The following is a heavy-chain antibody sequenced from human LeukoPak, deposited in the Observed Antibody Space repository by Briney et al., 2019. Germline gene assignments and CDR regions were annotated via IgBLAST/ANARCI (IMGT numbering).Heavy chain of an antibody. D-gene: IGHD3-10*01. CDR1: GGTFISYA. J-gene: IGHJ4*02. CDR2: IIPIFGTA. CDR3: VRIGITMVRGVRD. V-gene: IGHV1-69*01. Sequence: SLKVSCKASGGTFISYAISWVRQAPGQGLEWMGGIIPIFGTANYAQKFQGRVTITADESTSTAYMELSSLRSEDTAVYYCVRIGITMVRGVRDWGQGTLVSVS.